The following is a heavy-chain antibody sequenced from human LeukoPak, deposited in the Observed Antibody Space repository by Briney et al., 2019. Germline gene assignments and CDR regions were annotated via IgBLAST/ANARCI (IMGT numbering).Heavy chain of an antibody. J-gene: IGHJ3*02. CDR2: IYPGDSDT. CDR1: GYSFTSYW. V-gene: IGHV5-51*01. Sequence: GESLKISCKGSGYSFTSYWIGWVRQMPGKGLEWMGIIYPGDSDTRYSPSFQGQVTISADKSISTAYLQWSSLKASDTAMYYCARHEYSSGWSGITFDIWGQGTMVTVSS. CDR3: ARHEYSSGWSGITFDI. D-gene: IGHD6-19*01.